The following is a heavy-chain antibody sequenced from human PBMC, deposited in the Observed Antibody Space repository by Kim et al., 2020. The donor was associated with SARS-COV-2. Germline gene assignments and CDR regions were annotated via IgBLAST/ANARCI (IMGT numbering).Heavy chain of an antibody. D-gene: IGHD2-15*01. J-gene: IGHJ4*02. CDR2: IYYSGST. Sequence: SETLSLTCTVSGGSISSSSYYWGWIRQPPGKGLEWIGSIYYSGSTYYNPSLKSRVTISVDTSKNQFSLKLSSVTAADTAVYYCARVRVYLYNPLGYCSGGSCYSPFDYWGQGTLVTVSS. CDR3: ARVRVYLYNPLGYCSGGSCYSPFDY. CDR1: GGSISSSSYY. V-gene: IGHV4-39*07.